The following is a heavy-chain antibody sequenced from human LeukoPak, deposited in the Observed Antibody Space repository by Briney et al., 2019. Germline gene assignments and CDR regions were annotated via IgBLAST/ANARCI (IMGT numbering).Heavy chain of an antibody. CDR1: GFTFSGSA. J-gene: IGHJ4*02. Sequence: GGSLRLSCAASGFTFSGSAMHWVRQASGKGLEWVGRIRSKANSYATAYAASVKGRFTISRDDSKNTAYLQMNSLKTEDTAVYYCTRRGSIAVAGMGDYWGQGTLFTVSS. CDR3: TRRGSIAVAGMGDY. CDR2: IRSKANSYAT. D-gene: IGHD6-19*01. V-gene: IGHV3-73*01.